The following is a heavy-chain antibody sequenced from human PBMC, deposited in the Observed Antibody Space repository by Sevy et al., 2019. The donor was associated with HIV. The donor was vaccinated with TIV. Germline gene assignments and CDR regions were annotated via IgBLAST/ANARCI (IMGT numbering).Heavy chain of an antibody. Sequence: GGSLRLSCAASGFTFSDYSMHWVRQAPGKGLEWVAVIYSGANTYYADSVKGRFTISRDTSKNTLYLQMNILRAEDTAVYYCARDRITYYYDSSGYYTSGYGMDVWGQGTTVTVSS. CDR2: IYSGANT. D-gene: IGHD3-22*01. J-gene: IGHJ6*02. CDR1: GFTFSDYS. CDR3: ARDRITYYYDSSGYYTSGYGMDV. V-gene: IGHV3-53*01.